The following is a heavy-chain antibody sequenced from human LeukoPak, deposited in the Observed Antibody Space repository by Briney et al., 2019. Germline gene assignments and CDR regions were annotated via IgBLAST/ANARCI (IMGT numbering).Heavy chain of an antibody. D-gene: IGHD1-26*01. CDR2: IYRSGST. CDR3: ARLIVGRPYDFDY. J-gene: IGHJ4*02. Sequence: PSETLSLTCAVSGYSISSDYFWGWIRQPPGKGLGWIGSIYRSGSTYYNPSLKSRVTMSIHTSKNQFSLKLSSVTAADTAVYYCARLIVGRPYDFDYWGQGTLVTVSS. CDR1: GYSISSDYF. V-gene: IGHV4-38-2*01.